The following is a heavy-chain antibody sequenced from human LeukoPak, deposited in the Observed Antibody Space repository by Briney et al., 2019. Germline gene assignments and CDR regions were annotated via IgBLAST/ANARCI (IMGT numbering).Heavy chain of an antibody. V-gene: IGHV1-24*01. CDR2: FDPEDGET. Sequence: GASVKVSCKVSGYTLTELSMHWVRQAPGKGLEWMGGFDPEDGETIYAQKFQGRVTMTTDTSTSTAYMELRSLRSDDTAVYYCAGVASSSSWADAFDIWGQGTMVTVSS. CDR3: AGVASSSSWADAFDI. CDR1: GYTLTELS. D-gene: IGHD6-13*01. J-gene: IGHJ3*02.